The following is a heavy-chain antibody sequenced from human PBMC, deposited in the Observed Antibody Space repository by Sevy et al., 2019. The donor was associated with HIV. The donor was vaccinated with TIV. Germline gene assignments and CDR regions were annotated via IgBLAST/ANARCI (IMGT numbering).Heavy chain of an antibody. D-gene: IGHD1-7*01. J-gene: IGHJ4*02. Sequence: GGSLRLSCAASGFTFSAYAMHWVRQAPGKGLEWVALISYDGSNKYYAGSVKGRFTISRDNSKNTLYLQMNSLRAEDTAVYYCASLYNWNFAGGWGQGTLVTVSS. CDR1: GFTFSAYA. V-gene: IGHV3-30-3*01. CDR2: ISYDGSNK. CDR3: ASLYNWNFAGG.